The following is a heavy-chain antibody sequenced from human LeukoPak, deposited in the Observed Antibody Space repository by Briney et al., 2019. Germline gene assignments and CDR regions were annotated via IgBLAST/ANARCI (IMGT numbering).Heavy chain of an antibody. CDR2: IYYSGST. D-gene: IGHD6-13*01. CDR1: GGSINSYF. Sequence: SETLSLTCTVSGGSINSYFWTWIRRPPGKGLEWIGYIYYSGSTNYNPSLKSRVTISVDTSKNHFSLKLSSVTAADTAVYYCARFSSSWYGVDVWGKGITVTVSS. V-gene: IGHV4-59*01. J-gene: IGHJ6*04. CDR3: ARFSSSWYGVDV.